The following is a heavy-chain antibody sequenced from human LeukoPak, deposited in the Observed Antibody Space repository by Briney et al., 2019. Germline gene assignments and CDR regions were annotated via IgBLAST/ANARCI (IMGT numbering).Heavy chain of an antibody. J-gene: IGHJ6*03. CDR3: ARDEYNWNSLYYYYYMDV. Sequence: PGGSLRLSCAASGFTFDDYGMSWVRQAPGKGLEWVSGINWNGGSTGYADSVKGRFTISRDNAKNSLYLQMNSLRAEDTALYYCARDEYNWNSLYYYYYMDVWGKGTTVTVSS. D-gene: IGHD1/OR15-1a*01. CDR1: GFTFDDYG. CDR2: INWNGGST. V-gene: IGHV3-20*04.